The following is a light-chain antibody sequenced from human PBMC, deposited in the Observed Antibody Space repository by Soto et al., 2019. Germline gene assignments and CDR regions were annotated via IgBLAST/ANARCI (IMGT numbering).Light chain of an antibody. CDR2: GAS. V-gene: IGKV3-20*01. Sequence: IVLTQSPATLSGSPGEIATLSCRASQSVSGHLDWYQQKPGQAPRLLIYGASSRATGIPDRFSGSGSGTDFTLTISRLEPEDFAVYYCQQYGSPRFGGGTKVDIK. CDR3: QQYGSPR. CDR1: QSVSGH. J-gene: IGKJ4*01.